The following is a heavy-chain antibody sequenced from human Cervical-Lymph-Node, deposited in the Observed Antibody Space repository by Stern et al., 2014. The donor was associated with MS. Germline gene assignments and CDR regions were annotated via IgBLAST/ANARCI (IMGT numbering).Heavy chain of an antibody. CDR1: GFTFSNYW. CDR2: MDQDGSEK. J-gene: IGHJ4*02. CDR3: ARGDDNSGDY. Sequence: EVQLVESGGGLVQPGGSLRLSCEASGFTFSNYWMSWVRQAPGKGLEWVANMDQDGSEKYYVDSVKGRFTISRDNAKNSLYLQVNSLRVEDTAVYYCARGDDNSGDYWGQGTLVTVSS. D-gene: IGHD1-1*01. V-gene: IGHV3-7*01.